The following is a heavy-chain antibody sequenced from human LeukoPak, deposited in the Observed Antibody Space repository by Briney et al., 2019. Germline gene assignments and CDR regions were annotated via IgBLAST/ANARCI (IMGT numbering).Heavy chain of an antibody. D-gene: IGHD5-18*01. CDR2: ISNSGDNT. CDR1: RFTFTTYA. V-gene: IGHV3-23*01. Sequence: GGSLRLSCVASRFTFTTYAMSWVRRAPGKGLEWLSTISNSGDNTYYADSVKGRFTISRDNSKNTLSLQMNSLRADDTAVYYCAKSHSVGYRGYFDSWGQGALVTVSS. J-gene: IGHJ4*02. CDR3: AKSHSVGYRGYFDS.